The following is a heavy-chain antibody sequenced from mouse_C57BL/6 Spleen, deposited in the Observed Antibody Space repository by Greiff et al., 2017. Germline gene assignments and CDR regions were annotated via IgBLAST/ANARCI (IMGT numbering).Heavy chain of an antibody. Sequence: VQLQQSGPELVKPGASVKISCKASGYSFTDYNMTWVKQSNGQSLEWIGVINPNYGSTSYNQKFKGKATLTVDQSSSTAYMQLNRLTSEDSAVYYYAREGGYVYFDVWGTGTTVTVAS. J-gene: IGHJ1*03. V-gene: IGHV1-39*01. CDR1: GYSFTDYN. CDR2: INPNYGST. D-gene: IGHD2-2*01. CDR3: AREGGYVYFDV.